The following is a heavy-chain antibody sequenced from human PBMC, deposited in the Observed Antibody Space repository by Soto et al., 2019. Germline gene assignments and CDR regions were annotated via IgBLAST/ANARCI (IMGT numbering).Heavy chain of an antibody. Sequence: ETLSLTCTVSGGFIRGYYWSWIRQPPGKGLEWIGHIYYSGSTNYNPSLKSRVTISVDTSKNQFTLRLTSVTAADTAVYHWARDWGDSGGGYYGMDVWGQGTMVTVSS. CDR1: GGFIRGYY. J-gene: IGHJ6*02. CDR3: ARDWGDSGGGYYGMDV. D-gene: IGHD2-21*02. V-gene: IGHV4-59*01. CDR2: IYYSGST.